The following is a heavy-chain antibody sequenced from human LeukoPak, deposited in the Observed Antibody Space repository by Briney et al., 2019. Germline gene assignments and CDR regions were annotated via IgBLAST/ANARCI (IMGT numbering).Heavy chain of an antibody. CDR2: IYYSGNT. V-gene: IGHV4-39*01. Sequence: SETLSLTCTVSGVSISSSNSYWGWIRQPPGKGLEWIGSIYYSGNTYYNASLKSRVTISVDTSKNQFSLKLSSVTAADTAVYYCARHVLGSGRVDPWGQGTLVTVSS. CDR3: ARHVLGSGRVDP. J-gene: IGHJ5*02. CDR1: GVSISSSNSY. D-gene: IGHD3-10*01.